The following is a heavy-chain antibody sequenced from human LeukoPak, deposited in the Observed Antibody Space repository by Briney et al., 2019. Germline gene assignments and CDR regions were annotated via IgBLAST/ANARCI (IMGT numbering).Heavy chain of an antibody. CDR2: IYYSGST. Sequence: IPSETLSLTRTVSGGSISSSSYYWGWIRQPPGKGLEWIGSIYYSGSTYYNPSLKSRVIISVDTSKNQFSLKLSSVTAADTAVYYCAARGAVVVPAAIKVHYYYYMDVWGKGTTVTVSS. CDR1: GGSISSSSYY. CDR3: AARGAVVVPAAIKVHYYYYMDV. V-gene: IGHV4-39*07. D-gene: IGHD2-2*01. J-gene: IGHJ6*03.